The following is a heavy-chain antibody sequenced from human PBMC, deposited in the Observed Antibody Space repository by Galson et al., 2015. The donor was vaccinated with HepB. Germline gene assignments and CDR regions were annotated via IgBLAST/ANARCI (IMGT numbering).Heavy chain of an antibody. Sequence: TLSLTCTVSGGSISSGSYYWSWIRQPAGKGLEWIGRIYTSGSTNYNPSLKSRVTMSVDTSKNQFSLKLSSVTAADTAVYYCARESYDFWSGYSYYYYYYMDVWGRGTTVTVSS. CDR3: ARESYDFWSGYSYYYYYYMDV. V-gene: IGHV4-61*02. CDR1: GGSISSGSYY. J-gene: IGHJ6*03. CDR2: IYTSGST. D-gene: IGHD3-3*01.